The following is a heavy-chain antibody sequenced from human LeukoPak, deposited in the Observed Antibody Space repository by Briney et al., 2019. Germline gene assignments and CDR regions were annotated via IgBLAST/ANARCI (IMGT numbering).Heavy chain of an antibody. D-gene: IGHD2-21*02. CDR2: ISAYNGNT. CDR1: GYTFTSYY. V-gene: IGHV1-18*04. Sequence: GASVKVSCKASGYTFTSYYMHWVRQAPGQGLEWMGWISAYNGNTNYAQKLQGRVTMTTDTSTSTAYMELRSLRSDDTAVYYCARDTRQLDGAYCGGDCYRDAFDIWGQGTMVTVSS. J-gene: IGHJ3*02. CDR3: ARDTRQLDGAYCGGDCYRDAFDI.